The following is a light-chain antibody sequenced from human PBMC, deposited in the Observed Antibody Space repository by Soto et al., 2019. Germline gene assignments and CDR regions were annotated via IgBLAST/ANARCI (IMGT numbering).Light chain of an antibody. Sequence: DIQMTQSPSSLSASVGDRVTITCQASQDISNYLNWYQQKPGKAPKLLIYDASNLETGVPSRFSGSGSGTDFTFTISSLQPEDIATYYCQQYDNPRSSTFGQGTKLEIK. V-gene: IGKV1-33*01. J-gene: IGKJ2*02. CDR3: QQYDNPRSST. CDR1: QDISNY. CDR2: DAS.